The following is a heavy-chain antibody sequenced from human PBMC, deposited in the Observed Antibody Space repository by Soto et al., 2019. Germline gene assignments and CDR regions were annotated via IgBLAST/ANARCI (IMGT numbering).Heavy chain of an antibody. J-gene: IGHJ6*02. CDR3: AKGDYDSSGYSSAYYGMDV. Sequence: PGGSLRLSCSASGFTFSSYAMHWVRQAPGKGLEYVSAISSNGGSTYYADSVKGRFTISRDNSKNTLYLQMSSLRAEDTAVYYCAKGDYDSSGYSSAYYGMDVWGQGTTVTVSS. CDR2: ISSNGGST. CDR1: GFTFSSYA. D-gene: IGHD3-22*01. V-gene: IGHV3-64D*06.